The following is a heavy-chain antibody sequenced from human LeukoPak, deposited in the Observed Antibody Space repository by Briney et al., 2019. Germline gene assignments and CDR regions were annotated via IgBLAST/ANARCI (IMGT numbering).Heavy chain of an antibody. Sequence: GGSLRLSCAASGFTFSSYWMHWVRQAPGKGLVWVSRINSDGSSTSYADSVKGRFTISRDNAKNTLYLQMNSLRAEDTAVYHCARYNWNDGLGFDYWGQGTLVTVSS. J-gene: IGHJ4*02. CDR3: ARYNWNDGLGFDY. CDR2: INSDGSST. CDR1: GFTFSSYW. D-gene: IGHD1-20*01. V-gene: IGHV3-74*01.